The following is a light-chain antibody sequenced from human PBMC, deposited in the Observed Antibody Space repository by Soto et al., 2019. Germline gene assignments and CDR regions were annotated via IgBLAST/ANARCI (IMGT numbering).Light chain of an antibody. J-gene: IGLJ1*01. CDR3: AAWDASLDGYV. CDR1: SSNLGDNA. V-gene: IGLV1-44*01. CDR2: SYD. Sequence: QSGLTQPPSASGSPGQRVTISCSTSSSNLGDNAVNWYQHVPGTAPKLLIYSYDQRPSGVPDRFSGSKSGTSASLAISGLQSEDEADYYCAAWDASLDGYVFGTGTKVTVL.